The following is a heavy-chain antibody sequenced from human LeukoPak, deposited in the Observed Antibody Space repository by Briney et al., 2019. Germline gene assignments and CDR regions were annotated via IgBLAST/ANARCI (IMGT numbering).Heavy chain of an antibody. D-gene: IGHD2-21*02. V-gene: IGHV3-9*01. J-gene: IGHJ4*02. CDR2: ISWNSGSI. CDR3: ARGVVTAIIDY. Sequence: PGGSLRLSCAASGFTFDDYAMHWVRQAPGKGLEWVSGISWNSGSIGYADSVKGRFTISRDNAKNSLYLQMNSLRAEDTALYYCARGVVTAIIDYWGQGTLVTVSS. CDR1: GFTFDDYA.